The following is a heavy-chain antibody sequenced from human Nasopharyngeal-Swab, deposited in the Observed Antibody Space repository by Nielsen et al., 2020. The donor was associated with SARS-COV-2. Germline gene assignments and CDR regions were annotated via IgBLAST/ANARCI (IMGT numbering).Heavy chain of an antibody. Sequence: SETLSLTCAVSGGSFSGYSWSWTRQPPGKGLEWIGEINHSGSTNYNPSLKSRVTISVDTSKNQFSLKLSSVSVADTAVYYCARARRPSSMVRHRLNWFDPWGQGTLVTVSS. J-gene: IGHJ5*02. V-gene: IGHV4-34*01. CDR3: ARARRPSSMVRHRLNWFDP. CDR2: INHSGST. CDR1: GGSFSGYS. D-gene: IGHD3-10*01.